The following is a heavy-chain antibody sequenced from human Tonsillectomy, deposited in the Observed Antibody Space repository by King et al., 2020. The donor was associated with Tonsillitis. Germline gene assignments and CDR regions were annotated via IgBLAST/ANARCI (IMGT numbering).Heavy chain of an antibody. D-gene: IGHD6-13*01. CDR2: IKYKSGGT. Sequence: QLVQSGAEVKKPGASVKVSCKASGYTLTDYYMHWVRQAPGQGLEWMAWIKYKSGGTNYAQKVKGGVTMTRDTSISTPYLELSRVRSDDTAVYYCARDPSRGAATADDAFDIWGQGTMVTVS. V-gene: IGHV1-2*02. CDR1: GYTLTDYY. J-gene: IGHJ3*02. CDR3: ARDPSRGAATADDAFDI.